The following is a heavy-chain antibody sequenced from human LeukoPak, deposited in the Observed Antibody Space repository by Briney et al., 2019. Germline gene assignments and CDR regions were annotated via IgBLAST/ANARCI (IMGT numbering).Heavy chain of an antibody. V-gene: IGHV3-53*01. CDR3: AKDLLY. J-gene: IGHJ4*02. CDR1: GVTVSSHY. Sequence: GGSLRLSCAASGVTVSSHYMNWVRRAPGKGLEWLSVIFGIGGTSYADSVKGRFTISRDNSKNTVYLQMNSLRAEDTAVYYCAKDLLYWGQGTLVTVSP. D-gene: IGHD1-26*01. CDR2: IFGIGGT.